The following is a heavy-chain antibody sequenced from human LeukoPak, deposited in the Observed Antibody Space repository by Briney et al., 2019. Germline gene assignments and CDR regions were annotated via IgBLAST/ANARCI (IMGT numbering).Heavy chain of an antibody. J-gene: IGHJ4*02. Sequence: SQTLSLTCTVSGDSISSAGYYWTWIRQPPGKGLEWIGYVHHSGSSFYNPSLKSRVTMSVDRSKNQFSLKLTSVTAADTAVYYCARDGYGFNGGGGFWGRGTLVTVSS. CDR1: GDSISSAGYY. CDR2: VHHSGSS. CDR3: ARDGYGFNGGGGF. V-gene: IGHV4-30-2*01. D-gene: IGHD5-12*01.